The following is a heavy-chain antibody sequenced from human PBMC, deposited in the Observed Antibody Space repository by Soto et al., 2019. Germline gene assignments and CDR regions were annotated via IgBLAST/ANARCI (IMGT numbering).Heavy chain of an antibody. CDR1: GGSISSYY. Sequence: ASETLSLTCTVSGGSISSYYWSWIRQPPGKGLEWIGYIYYSGSTNYNPSLKSRVTISVDTSKNQFSLKLSSVTAADTAVYYCARPIGPRLRGAFDIWGQGTMVTVSS. D-gene: IGHD4-17*01. CDR3: ARPIGPRLRGAFDI. CDR2: IYYSGST. J-gene: IGHJ3*02. V-gene: IGHV4-59*01.